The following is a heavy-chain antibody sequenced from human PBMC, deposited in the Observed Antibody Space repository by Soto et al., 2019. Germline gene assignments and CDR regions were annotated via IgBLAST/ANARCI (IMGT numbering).Heavy chain of an antibody. CDR2: IYSGGST. J-gene: IGHJ4*02. CDR3: ARVGFYYDSSGSAFDY. D-gene: IGHD3-22*01. Sequence: EVQLVETGGGLIQPGGSLRLSCAASGFTVSSNYMSWVRQAPGKGLEWVSVIYSGGSTYYADSVKGRFTISRDNSKNTLYLKMNSLGAEDTAVYYCARVGFYYDSSGSAFDYWGQGTLVTVSS. V-gene: IGHV3-53*02. CDR1: GFTVSSNY.